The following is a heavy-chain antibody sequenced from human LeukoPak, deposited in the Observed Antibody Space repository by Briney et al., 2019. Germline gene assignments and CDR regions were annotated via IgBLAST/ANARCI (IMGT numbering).Heavy chain of an antibody. J-gene: IGHJ5*02. D-gene: IGHD3-10*01. CDR3: AREITMVPGATGDWFDP. CDR1: GYTFTIYD. Sequence: VASVKVSCKASGYTFTIYDINWVRQATGQGLEWMGWMNPNSGNTGYAQKFQGRVTMTRNTSISTAYMELSSLRSEDTAVYYCAREITMVPGATGDWFDPWGQGTLVTVSS. CDR2: MNPNSGNT. V-gene: IGHV1-8*01.